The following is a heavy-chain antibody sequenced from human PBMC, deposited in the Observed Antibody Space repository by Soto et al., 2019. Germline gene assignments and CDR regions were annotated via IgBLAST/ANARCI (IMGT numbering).Heavy chain of an antibody. D-gene: IGHD6-13*01. Sequence: PSETLSLTCAVSGYSISSGYYWGWLRQPPGKGLEWLGTTYYGASSYYNPSLRSRITIFLDASTNQLSLKLSSVTAADTAVFFCVRVAGSASWYETDSWGQGILVTVSS. CDR1: GYSISSGYY. V-gene: IGHV4-38-2*01. J-gene: IGHJ4*02. CDR3: VRVAGSASWYETDS. CDR2: TYYGASS.